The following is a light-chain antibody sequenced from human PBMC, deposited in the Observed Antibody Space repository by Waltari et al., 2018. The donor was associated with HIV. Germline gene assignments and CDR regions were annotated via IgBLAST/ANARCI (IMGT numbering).Light chain of an antibody. V-gene: IGLV2-23*02. Sequence: QSALPQPASVSGSTGQSITLSCTGTRSAVGGYHLVSWYQQHPGKAPKLMIYEVSKRPSGVSNRFSGSKSGNTASLTISGLQAEDEADYYCCAYAGSTTYVIFGGGTKLTVL. CDR1: RSAVGGYHL. CDR2: EVS. CDR3: CAYAGSTTYVI. J-gene: IGLJ2*01.